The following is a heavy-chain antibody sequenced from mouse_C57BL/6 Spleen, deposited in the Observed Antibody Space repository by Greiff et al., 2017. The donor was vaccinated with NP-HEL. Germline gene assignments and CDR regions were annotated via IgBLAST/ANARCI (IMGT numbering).Heavy chain of an antibody. CDR3: ASTVVDWYFDV. J-gene: IGHJ1*03. CDR1: GYTFTSYG. Sequence: QVQLQQSGAELARPGASVKLSCKASGYTFTSYGISWVKQRTGQGLEWIGEIYPRSGNTYYNEKFKGKATLTADKSSSTAYMELRSLTSEDSAVYFCASTVVDWYFDVWGTGTTVTVSS. CDR2: IYPRSGNT. D-gene: IGHD1-1*01. V-gene: IGHV1-81*01.